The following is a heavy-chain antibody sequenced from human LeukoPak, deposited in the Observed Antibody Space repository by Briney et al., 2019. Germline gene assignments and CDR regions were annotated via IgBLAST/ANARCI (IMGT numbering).Heavy chain of an antibody. Sequence: GGSLRLSCAASKFTFRSYWMHWVRQAPGKGLVWVSRINPDGSTTNYADSVKGRFTISRDNAKNTVYLQMNSLRAEDTAVYYCARVLLGSWDWFDPWGQGTLVTVSS. CDR1: KFTFRSYW. J-gene: IGHJ5*02. D-gene: IGHD3-10*01. CDR2: INPDGSTT. V-gene: IGHV3-74*01. CDR3: ARVLLGSWDWFDP.